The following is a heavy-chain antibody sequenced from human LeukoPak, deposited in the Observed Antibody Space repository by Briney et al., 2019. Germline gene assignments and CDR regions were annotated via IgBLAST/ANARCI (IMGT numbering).Heavy chain of an antibody. CDR3: ARRESGYYFYY. CDR2: IYSGGST. CDR1: GFTVSNKY. V-gene: IGHV3-66*02. J-gene: IGHJ4*02. Sequence: GSLELSCAASGFTVSNKYLSWVPPAPGKGPEWVSVIYSGGSTYYADSVKGRFTISRDNSKNTLYLQMNSLRAEDTAVYYCARRESGYYFYYWGQGTLVTVSS. D-gene: IGHD3-22*01.